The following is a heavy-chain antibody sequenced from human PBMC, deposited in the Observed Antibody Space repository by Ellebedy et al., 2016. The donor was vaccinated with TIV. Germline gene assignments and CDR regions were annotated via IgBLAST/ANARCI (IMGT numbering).Heavy chain of an antibody. V-gene: IGHV4-59*08. CDR2: IYYSGST. Sequence: SKTLSLTCTVSGGSISSYYWSWIRQPPGKGLEWIGYIYYSGSTNYNPSLKSRVTISVDTSKNQFSLKLSSVTAADTAVYYCARHRDVFYKKGGWFDPWGQGTLVTVSS. CDR3: ARHRDVFYKKGGWFDP. D-gene: IGHD1-1*01. J-gene: IGHJ5*02. CDR1: GGSISSYY.